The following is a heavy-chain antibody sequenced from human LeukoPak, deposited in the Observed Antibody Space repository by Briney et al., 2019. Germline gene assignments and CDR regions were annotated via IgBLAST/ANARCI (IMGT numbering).Heavy chain of an antibody. CDR3: ARDHNGPYTFDY. CDR2: ISSSGTTI. J-gene: IGHJ4*02. Sequence: PGGSLRLSCAASGFTFSNYEMNWVRQAPGKGLEWVSYISSSGTTIYYADSAKGRFTISRDNAKNSLSLQMNSLKVEDTAVYYCARDHNGPYTFDYWGQGTLVTVSS. CDR1: GFTFSNYE. D-gene: IGHD2-2*02. V-gene: IGHV3-48*03.